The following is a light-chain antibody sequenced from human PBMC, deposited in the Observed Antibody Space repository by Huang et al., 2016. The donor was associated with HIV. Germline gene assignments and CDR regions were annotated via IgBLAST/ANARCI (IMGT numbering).Light chain of an antibody. CDR2: DAS. V-gene: IGKV3-11*01. Sequence: IVLKQSPATLSLSPGERATLSCRAGQSVSGYLAWYQQKPGQAPRLLIYDASTRATGVPVRFSGSGSGTDFTLTISSLGPEDFAVYYCQQRSNWPPVYTFGRGTKLDI. CDR1: QSVSGY. CDR3: QQRSNWPPVYT. J-gene: IGKJ2*01.